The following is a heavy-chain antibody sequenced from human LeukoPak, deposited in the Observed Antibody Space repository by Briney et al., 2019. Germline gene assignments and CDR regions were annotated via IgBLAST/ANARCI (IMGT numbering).Heavy chain of an antibody. CDR1: GGSISSYY. D-gene: IGHD3-10*01. CDR3: ARMVRGVIIMFDY. Sequence: PSETLSLTCTVSGGSISSYYWSWIRQPPGKGLEWIGYIYYSGSTNYNPSLKSRVTISVDTSKNQFSLKLSSVTAADTAVYYCARMVRGVIIMFDYWGQGTLVTVSS. CDR2: IYYSGST. J-gene: IGHJ4*02. V-gene: IGHV4-59*01.